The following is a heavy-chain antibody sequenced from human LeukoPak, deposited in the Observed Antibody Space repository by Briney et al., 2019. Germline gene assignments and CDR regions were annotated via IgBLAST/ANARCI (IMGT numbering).Heavy chain of an antibody. V-gene: IGHV1-69*01. CDR3: ARDLGSGGVFDY. CDR1: GDTSISYA. J-gene: IGHJ4*02. CDR2: IIPIFGTA. Sequence: SVKVSCKASGDTSISYAISWVRQAPGQGLEWMGGIIPIFGTANYAQKFQGRGTITADEYTRTAYMELSSMRSEDTAVYYCARDLGSGGVFDYWGKGTLVTVSS. D-gene: IGHD3-10*01.